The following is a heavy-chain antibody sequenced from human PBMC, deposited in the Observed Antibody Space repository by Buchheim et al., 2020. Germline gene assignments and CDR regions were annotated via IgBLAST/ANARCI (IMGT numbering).Heavy chain of an antibody. Sequence: QVQLQESGPGLVKPSETLSLTCSVSGASVRSGGFYWGWIRQSPGKGLEWIAYIDHRGSTNHNPSLQSRVSISVATSKNQFSLKLSSVTAADTAVYYCARVEWEYYWLDPWGQGT. J-gene: IGHJ5*02. CDR3: ARVEWEYYWLDP. D-gene: IGHD1-26*01. CDR1: GASVRSGGFY. CDR2: IDHRGST. V-gene: IGHV4-61*08.